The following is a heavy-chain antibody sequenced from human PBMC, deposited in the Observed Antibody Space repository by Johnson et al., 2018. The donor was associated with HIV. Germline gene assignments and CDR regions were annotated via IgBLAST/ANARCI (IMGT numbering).Heavy chain of an antibody. CDR2: IRYDGSNE. CDR3: ARDGAIHLHEDVFDF. D-gene: IGHD5-18*01. CDR1: GFTFSSYG. V-gene: IGHV3-30*02. J-gene: IGHJ3*01. Sequence: QVQLVESGGGLVQPGGSLRLSCAASGFTFSSYGMHWVRQAPGKGLEWVTFIRYDGSNEYYADSVKGRFTISRDNSNTRLYLQMSGLRTEDTGVYYCARDGAIHLHEDVFDFWGQGTTVTVSS.